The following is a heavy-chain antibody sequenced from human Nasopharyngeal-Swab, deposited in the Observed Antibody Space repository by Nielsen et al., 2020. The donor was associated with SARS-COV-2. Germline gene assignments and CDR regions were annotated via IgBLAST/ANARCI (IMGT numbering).Heavy chain of an antibody. CDR1: RFTFSDYY. V-gene: IGHV3-11*06. D-gene: IGHD4-17*01. Sequence: GGSLRLSCAASRFTFSDYYMSWIRQAPGKGLEWVSYISSSSSYTNYADSVKGRFTISRDNAKNSLYLQMNSLRAEDTAVYYCARVADYGDKSRFQPLPYWGRGTLVTVSS. CDR2: ISSSSSYT. CDR3: ARVADYGDKSRFQPLPY. J-gene: IGHJ4*02.